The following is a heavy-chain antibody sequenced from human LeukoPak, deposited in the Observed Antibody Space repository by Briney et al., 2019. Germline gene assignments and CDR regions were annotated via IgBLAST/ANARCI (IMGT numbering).Heavy chain of an antibody. CDR1: GFTFSSYA. V-gene: IGHV3-30*04. CDR2: ISYDGSNK. D-gene: IGHD5-24*01. Sequence: PGRSLRLSCAASGFTFSSYAMQWVRQAPGKGLEWVAVISYDGSNKYYADSVKGRFTISRDNSKNTLYLQMNSLRAEDTAVYYCARSRWLQSGAPFDYWGQGTLVTVSS. J-gene: IGHJ4*02. CDR3: ARSRWLQSGAPFDY.